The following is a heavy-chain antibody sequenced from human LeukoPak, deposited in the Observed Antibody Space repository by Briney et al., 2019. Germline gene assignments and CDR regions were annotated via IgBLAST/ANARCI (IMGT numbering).Heavy chain of an antibody. V-gene: IGHV3-7*05. Sequence: GGSLRLSCAASGFTFSSYWMSWVRQAPGKGLEWVASIKQDGSDKYYVDSVKGRFTISTYNAKNSLFLQMNSLRAEDTAVFYCARDRGDGWFDPWGQGTLVTVSS. D-gene: IGHD2-21*01. J-gene: IGHJ5*02. CDR3: ARDRGDGWFDP. CDR2: IKQDGSDK. CDR1: GFTFSSYW.